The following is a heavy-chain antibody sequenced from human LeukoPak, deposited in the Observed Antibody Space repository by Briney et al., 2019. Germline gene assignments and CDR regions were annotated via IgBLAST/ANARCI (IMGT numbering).Heavy chain of an antibody. V-gene: IGHV3-30-3*01. D-gene: IGHD5-18*01. J-gene: IGHJ4*02. CDR3: ASYTAMVTGRPLGYFDY. Sequence: PGRSLRLSCAASGFTFSSYAMHWVRQAPGKGLEWVAVISYDGSNKYYADSAKGRFTISRDNSKNTLYLQMNSLRAEDTAVYYCASYTAMVTGRPLGYFDYWGQGTLVTVSS. CDR2: ISYDGSNK. CDR1: GFTFSSYA.